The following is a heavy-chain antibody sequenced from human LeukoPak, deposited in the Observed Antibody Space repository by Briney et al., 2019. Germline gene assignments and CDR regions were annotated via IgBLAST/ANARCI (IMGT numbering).Heavy chain of an antibody. V-gene: IGHV3-74*01. J-gene: IGHJ4*02. Sequence: GGSLRLSCAASGFTFSSDWMHWVRQAPGKGLVWVSRINRDGRSTTYADSVKGRFTISRDNAKNTLYLQMNSLRAEDTAVYYCARGEGDYGDFPLGYWGQGTLVTVSS. CDR2: INRDGRST. D-gene: IGHD4-17*01. CDR1: GFTFSSDW. CDR3: ARGEGDYGDFPLGY.